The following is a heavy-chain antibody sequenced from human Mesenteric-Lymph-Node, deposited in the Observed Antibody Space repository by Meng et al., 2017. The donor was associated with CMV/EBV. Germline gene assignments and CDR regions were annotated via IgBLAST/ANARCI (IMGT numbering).Heavy chain of an antibody. V-gene: IGHV4-61*01. CDR2: IYYSGST. Sequence: GSLRLSCTVSGGSVSSGTYYWSWIRQPPGKGLEWIGYIYYSGSTNYNPSLKSRVTISVDTSKNQFSLKLNSVTAADTAVYYCARHYNWGWYDFWGQGALVTVSS. J-gene: IGHJ4*02. D-gene: IGHD7-27*01. CDR3: ARHYNWGWYDF. CDR1: GGSVSSGTYY.